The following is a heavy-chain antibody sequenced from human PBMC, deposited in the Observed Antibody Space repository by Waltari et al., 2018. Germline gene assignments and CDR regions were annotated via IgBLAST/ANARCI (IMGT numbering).Heavy chain of an antibody. Sequence: QVQLQESGPGLVKPSETLSLTCAVSGYSISSGYYWGWIRQPPGKGLEWIGSIYHSGSTYYNPSLKSRVTISVDTSKNQFSLKLSSVTAADTAVYYCARREPPRYFQHWGQGTLVTVSS. D-gene: IGHD1-26*01. CDR3: ARREPPRYFQH. CDR1: GYSISSGYY. CDR2: IYHSGST. V-gene: IGHV4-38-2*01. J-gene: IGHJ1*01.